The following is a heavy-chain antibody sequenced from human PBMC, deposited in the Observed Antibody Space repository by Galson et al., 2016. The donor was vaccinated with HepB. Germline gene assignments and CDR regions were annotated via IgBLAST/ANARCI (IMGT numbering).Heavy chain of an antibody. J-gene: IGHJ4*02. CDR3: AKVVPTGGHFFDS. CDR1: EFIFSDFA. Sequence: SLRLSCAASEFIFSDFAFSWVRQAPGKGLEWLSSISGSGNTNNEDPVKGRFIISRDNSKGTLYLEMNSLRAEDTAIYYCAKVVPTGGHFFDSWGQGSLVTVSA. V-gene: IGHV3-23*01. CDR2: ISGSGNT. D-gene: IGHD6-6*01.